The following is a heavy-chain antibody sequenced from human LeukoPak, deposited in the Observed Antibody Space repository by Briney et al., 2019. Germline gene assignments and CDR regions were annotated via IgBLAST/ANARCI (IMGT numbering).Heavy chain of an antibody. CDR1: GFTFSGYN. Sequence: PGGSLRLSCAASGFTFSGYNMNWVRQAPRKGLEWVSYISSSSSTIYYADSVKGRFTISRDNAKNSLYLQMNSLRAEDTAVYYCASSDILTGSPHWGQGTLVTVSS. CDR3: ASSDILTGSPH. D-gene: IGHD3-9*01. J-gene: IGHJ1*01. V-gene: IGHV3-48*04. CDR2: ISSSSSTI.